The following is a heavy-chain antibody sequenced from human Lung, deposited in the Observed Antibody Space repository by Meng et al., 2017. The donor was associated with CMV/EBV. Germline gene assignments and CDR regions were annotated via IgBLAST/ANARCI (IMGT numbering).Heavy chain of an antibody. CDR2: INPKSGGT. D-gene: IGHD1-14*01. V-gene: IGHV1-2*02. J-gene: IGHJ4*03. CDR3: TSAPGDY. Sequence: QVRLVQSGAEVKKPGASVKVSCKASGYTFIDYYMHWVRQAPGQVLEWVGWINPKSGGTHYAQSFQGRVTITRDTSINTVYVEISSLKSDDTAVYYCTSAPGDYWGQGTLVTVSS. CDR1: GYTFIDYY.